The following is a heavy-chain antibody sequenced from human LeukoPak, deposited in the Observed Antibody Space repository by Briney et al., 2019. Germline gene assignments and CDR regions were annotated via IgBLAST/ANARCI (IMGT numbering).Heavy chain of an antibody. CDR2: IYYSWST. V-gene: IGHV4-39*01. CDR1: GGPISSSSYY. D-gene: IGHD6-19*01. J-gene: IGHJ5*02. Sequence: SDTLSLPCTVSGGPISSSSYYWGWIRQPRGRGVKWIGSIYYSWSTYYNPSLKSRASISVDTSKTQFSLKLTSATAADTAVYYCARMVGSGWDLDWFDPWGQGTLVTVSS. CDR3: ARMVGSGWDLDWFDP.